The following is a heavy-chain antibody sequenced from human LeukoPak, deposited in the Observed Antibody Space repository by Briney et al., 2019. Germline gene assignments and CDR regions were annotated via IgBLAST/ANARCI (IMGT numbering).Heavy chain of an antibody. CDR2: ISYDGSNK. Sequence: GGSLRLSCAASGFTFSPYGMHWVRQAPGKGLGWVAVISYDGSNKYYADSVKGRFTISRDNSKNTLYLQMNSLRAEDTAVYYCAKDRGSGYCSSTSCSNWFDPWGQGTLVTVSS. J-gene: IGHJ5*02. CDR1: GFTFSPYG. CDR3: AKDRGSGYCSSTSCSNWFDP. D-gene: IGHD2-2*01. V-gene: IGHV3-30*18.